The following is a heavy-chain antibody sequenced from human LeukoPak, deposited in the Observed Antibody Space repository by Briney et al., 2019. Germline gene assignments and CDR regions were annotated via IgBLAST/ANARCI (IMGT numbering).Heavy chain of an antibody. CDR1: GFTFSSYG. D-gene: IGHD6-25*01. J-gene: IGHJ6*03. CDR2: IRYDGSNK. V-gene: IGHV3-30*02. CDR3: ASSGGYYHYYMDV. Sequence: QTGGSLRLTCAASGFTFSSYGMHWVRQAPGKGLEWVAFIRYDGSNKYYADSVKGRFTISRDNSKNTLYLQMNSLRAEDTAVYYCASSGGYYHYYMDVWGKGTTVTVSS.